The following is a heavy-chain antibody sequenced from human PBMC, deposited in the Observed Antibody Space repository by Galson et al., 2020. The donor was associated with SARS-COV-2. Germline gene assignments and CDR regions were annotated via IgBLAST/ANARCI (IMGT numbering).Heavy chain of an antibody. V-gene: IGHV3-64D*08. J-gene: IGHJ4*02. D-gene: IGHD3-22*01. CDR2: ISDEGGTT. CDR3: VKDVVRPRFDS. Sequence: GGSLRLSCSASGFTFNSYAMYWVRQAPGKGLNYVSGISDEGGTTHYADSVKGRFTISRDNSENTMYLQMSSLRTEDTAVYYCVKDVVRPRFDSWGQGTLVTVSS. CDR1: GFTFNSYA.